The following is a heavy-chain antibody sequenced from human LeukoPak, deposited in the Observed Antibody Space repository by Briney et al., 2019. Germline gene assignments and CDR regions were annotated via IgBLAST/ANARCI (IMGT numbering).Heavy chain of an antibody. V-gene: IGHV3-30*02. Sequence: GGSLRLSCAASGFTFSSYGMHWVRQAPGKGLEWVAFIRYDGSNKYYADSVKGRFTISRDNSKNTLYLQMNSLRAGDTAVYYCARDSSMLRGPLVIYYFDFWGQGTLVTVSS. CDR2: IRYDGSNK. CDR3: ARDSSMLRGPLVIYYFDF. CDR1: GFTFSSYG. D-gene: IGHD3-10*01. J-gene: IGHJ4*02.